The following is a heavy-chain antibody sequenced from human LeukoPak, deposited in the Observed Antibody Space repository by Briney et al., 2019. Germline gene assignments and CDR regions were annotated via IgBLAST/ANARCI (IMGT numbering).Heavy chain of an antibody. Sequence: PSETLSLTCTVSGGSISSYYWSWIRQPPGKGLEWIGYIYYSGSTNYNPSLKSRVTISVDTSKNQFSLKLSSVAAADTAVYYCASQAYYYVSSGSNAFDIWGQGTMDTVSS. J-gene: IGHJ3*02. V-gene: IGHV4-59*12. D-gene: IGHD3-22*01. CDR2: IYYSGST. CDR1: GGSISSYY. CDR3: ASQAYYYVSSGSNAFDI.